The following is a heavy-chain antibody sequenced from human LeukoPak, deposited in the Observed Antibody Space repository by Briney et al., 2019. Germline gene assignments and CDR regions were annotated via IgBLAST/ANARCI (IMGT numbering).Heavy chain of an antibody. CDR3: ARDEEDTAMGWH. CDR1: GGSISSGGYY. D-gene: IGHD5-18*01. V-gene: IGHV4-30-2*01. CDR2: IYHSGST. Sequence: SETLSLTCTVSGGSISSGGYYWSWIRQPPGKGLEWIGYIYHSGSTYYNPSLKSRVTISVDTSKNQFSLKLSSVTAADTAVYYCARDEEDTAMGWHWGQGTLVTVSS. J-gene: IGHJ4*02.